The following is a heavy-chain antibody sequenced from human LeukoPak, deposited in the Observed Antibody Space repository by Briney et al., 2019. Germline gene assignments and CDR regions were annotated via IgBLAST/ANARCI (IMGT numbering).Heavy chain of an antibody. D-gene: IGHD2-2*01. Sequence: GGSLRLSCAASGFTVSNNYMNWVRQAPGKGLEWVSVIYSGGSTHYPDSVKGRFAISRDNSKNTLYLQMNSPRAEDTAVYYCAREYQGMDVWGQGTTVTVS. CDR2: IYSGGST. J-gene: IGHJ6*02. CDR1: GFTVSNNY. CDR3: AREYQGMDV. V-gene: IGHV3-53*01.